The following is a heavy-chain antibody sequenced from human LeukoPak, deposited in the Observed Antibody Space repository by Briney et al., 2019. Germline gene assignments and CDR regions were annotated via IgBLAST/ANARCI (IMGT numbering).Heavy chain of an antibody. Sequence: GGSLRLSCAASGFTFSSYWMSWVRQAPGKGLEWVANIKQDGSEKYYVDSVKGRFTISRGNAKNSLYLQMNSLRAEDTAVYYCAREKATKDYSFDYWGQGTLVTVSS. J-gene: IGHJ4*02. CDR1: GFTFSSYW. CDR2: IKQDGSEK. D-gene: IGHD2-15*01. V-gene: IGHV3-7*01. CDR3: AREKATKDYSFDY.